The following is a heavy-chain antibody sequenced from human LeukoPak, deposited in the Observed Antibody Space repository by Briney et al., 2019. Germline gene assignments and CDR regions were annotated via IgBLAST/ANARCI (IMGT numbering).Heavy chain of an antibody. D-gene: IGHD2/OR15-2a*01. J-gene: IGHJ4*02. CDR1: GFMFSSNT. V-gene: IGHV3-7*01. CDR3: ATGGRRYYAD. CDR2: IKEDGSEK. Sequence: GGSLRLPCVVSGFMFSSNTMTWARQAPGKGLEWVANIKEDGSEKHYVDSVKGRSTISRDNAKNSLYLQMNSLRAEDTAVYYCATGGRRYYADWGQGTLVTVSS.